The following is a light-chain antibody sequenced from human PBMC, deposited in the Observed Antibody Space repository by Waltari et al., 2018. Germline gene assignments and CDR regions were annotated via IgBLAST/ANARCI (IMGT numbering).Light chain of an antibody. CDR2: GNY. V-gene: IGLV1-40*01. Sequence: QSVLTQPPSVSGTPGQRVTISCSGSTSNIGAGHDVHWYQPLPGTAPKLLFYGNYHRPPGVPDRCFGSKSGTSASLAITGLQADDEADYFCQSFDNMLSGGVVFGGGTKLAVL. J-gene: IGLJ2*01. CDR3: QSFDNMLSGGVV. CDR1: TSNIGAGHD.